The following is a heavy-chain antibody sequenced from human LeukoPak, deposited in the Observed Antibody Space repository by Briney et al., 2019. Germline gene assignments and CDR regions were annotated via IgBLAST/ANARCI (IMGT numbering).Heavy chain of an antibody. D-gene: IGHD2-2*01. Sequence: GESLKISCKGSGYSFTSYWIGWVRQMPGKGPEWMGIIYPGDSDTRYSPSFQGQVTISADKSISTAYLQWSSLKASDTAMYYCARQGFSPGQLPRGWFDPWGQGTLVTVSS. CDR1: GYSFTSYW. J-gene: IGHJ5*02. CDR3: ARQGFSPGQLPRGWFDP. V-gene: IGHV5-51*01. CDR2: IYPGDSDT.